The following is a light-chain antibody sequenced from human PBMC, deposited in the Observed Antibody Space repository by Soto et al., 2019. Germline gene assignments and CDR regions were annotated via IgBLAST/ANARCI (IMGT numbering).Light chain of an antibody. CDR2: EVS. V-gene: IGLV2-14*01. CDR3: SSYTSSSTLV. Sequence: QSALTQPASVSGSPGQSITISCTGTSSDVGAYNYVSWYQQHPGKAPKLMIYEVSNRPSGVSNRLSGSKSGNTASLTISGLQAEDEGDYYCSSYTSSSTLVFGGGTKVTVL. CDR1: SSDVGAYNY. J-gene: IGLJ2*01.